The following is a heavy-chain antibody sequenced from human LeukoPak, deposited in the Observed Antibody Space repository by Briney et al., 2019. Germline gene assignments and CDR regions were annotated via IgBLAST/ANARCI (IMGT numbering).Heavy chain of an antibody. CDR2: IYYSGST. CDR3: ARPAAIGVVGWFDP. D-gene: IGHD3-3*01. V-gene: IGHV4-39*01. J-gene: IGHJ5*02. CDR1: GGSISGSSYY. Sequence: SETLSLTCTVSGGSISGSSYYWGWIRQPPGKGLEWIGSIYYSGSTYYNPSLKSRVTISVDTSKNQFPLRLSSVTAADTAVYYCARPAAIGVVGWFDPWGQGTLVTVSS.